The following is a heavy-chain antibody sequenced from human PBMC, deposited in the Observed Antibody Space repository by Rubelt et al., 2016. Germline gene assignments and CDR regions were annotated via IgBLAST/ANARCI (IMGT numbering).Heavy chain of an antibody. D-gene: IGHD6-13*01. CDR2: ISYDGSNK. CDR3: ARCDPNIAAAGLDY. CDR1: GFTFSSYA. J-gene: IGHJ4*02. Sequence: VQLLESGGGLVQPGGSLRLSCAASGFTFSSYAMHWVRQAPGKGLEWVAVISYDGSNKYYADSVKGRFTISRDNSKNTLYLQMNSLGAADTAVYYCARCDPNIAAAGLDYWGQGTLVTVSS. V-gene: IGHV3-30*04.